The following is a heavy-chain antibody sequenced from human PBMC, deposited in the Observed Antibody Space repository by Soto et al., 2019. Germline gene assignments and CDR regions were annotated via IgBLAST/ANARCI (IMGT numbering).Heavy chain of an antibody. Sequence: ASVKVSCKASGYTFTGYYMHWVRQAPGQGLEWMGWINPNSGGTNYAQKFQGRVTMTRDTSISTAYMELSRLRSDDTAVYYCARGYCSSTSCYPPDYWGQGTLVTVYS. V-gene: IGHV1-2*02. CDR3: ARGYCSSTSCYPPDY. CDR2: INPNSGGT. D-gene: IGHD2-2*01. CDR1: GYTFTGYY. J-gene: IGHJ4*02.